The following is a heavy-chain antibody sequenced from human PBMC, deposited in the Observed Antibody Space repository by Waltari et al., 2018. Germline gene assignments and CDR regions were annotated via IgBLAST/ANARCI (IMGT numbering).Heavy chain of an antibody. CDR2: IIPIFGTA. V-gene: IGHV1-69*15. J-gene: IGHJ4*02. CDR3: ARDPGAAYCGGDCYSGIDY. CDR1: GGTVSSYA. D-gene: IGHD2-21*02. Sequence: QVQLVQSGAEVKKPGSSVKVSCKASGGTVSSYALSWGRQAPVPGLEWRGRIIPIFGTANYAQKVQGRVTITADESTSTAYMELSSLRSEDTAVYYCARDPGAAYCGGDCYSGIDYWGQGTLVTVSS.